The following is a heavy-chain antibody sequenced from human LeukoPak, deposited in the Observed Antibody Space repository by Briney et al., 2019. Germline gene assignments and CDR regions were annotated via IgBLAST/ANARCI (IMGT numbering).Heavy chain of an antibody. CDR1: GIILSSYW. Sequence: GGSLRLSCAASGIILSSYWMSWVRQAPGKGLEWVANIKQDGSEKWYVDSMKGRLTISRDNAKNSLYLQMNSLRVEDTAVYYCARALLWFGERAIDYWGQGTLVTVSS. V-gene: IGHV3-7*01. J-gene: IGHJ4*02. CDR2: IKQDGSEK. D-gene: IGHD3-10*01. CDR3: ARALLWFGERAIDY.